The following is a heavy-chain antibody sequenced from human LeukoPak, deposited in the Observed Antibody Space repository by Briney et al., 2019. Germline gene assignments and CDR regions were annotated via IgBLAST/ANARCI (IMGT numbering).Heavy chain of an antibody. J-gene: IGHJ3*02. CDR3: ARGRIVGATTGVAFDI. CDR2: IIPIFGTA. D-gene: IGHD1-26*01. CDR1: GGTFSSYA. V-gene: IGHV1-69*05. Sequence: SVKVSCKASGGTFSSYAISWVRQAPGQGLEWMGGIIPIFGTANYAQKFQGRVTITTDESTSTAYMELSSLRSEDTAVYYCARGRIVGATTGVAFDIWGQGTMVTVSS.